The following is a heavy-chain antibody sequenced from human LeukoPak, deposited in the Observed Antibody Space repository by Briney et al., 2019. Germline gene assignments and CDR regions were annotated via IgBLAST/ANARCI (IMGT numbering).Heavy chain of an antibody. V-gene: IGHV3-74*01. CDR3: ASRHYGYFGDYFYF. Sequence: PGGSLRLSCAASGFTFSSYWMHWVRQAPGKGLVWVSRINSDGSSTSYADSVKGRFTISRDNAKKTLYLQMNSMRAEDTAVYYCASRHYGYFGDYFYFWGQGTLGPVSS. CDR1: GFTFSSYW. D-gene: IGHD4-17*01. J-gene: IGHJ4*02. CDR2: INSDGSST.